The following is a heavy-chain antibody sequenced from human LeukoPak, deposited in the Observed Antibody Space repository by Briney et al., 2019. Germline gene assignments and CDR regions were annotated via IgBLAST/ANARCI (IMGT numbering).Heavy chain of an antibody. V-gene: IGHV4-34*01. D-gene: IGHD6-13*01. J-gene: IGHJ5*02. CDR1: GGSFSGYY. CDR3: ARARHSSSWYSRGWFDP. Sequence: SETLSLTCAVYGGSFSGYYWSWIRQPPGKGLEWIGEINHSGSTNYNPSLKSRVTISVDTSKNQFSLKLSSVTAADTAVYYCARARHSSSWYSRGWFDPWGQGTLVTVSS. CDR2: INHSGST.